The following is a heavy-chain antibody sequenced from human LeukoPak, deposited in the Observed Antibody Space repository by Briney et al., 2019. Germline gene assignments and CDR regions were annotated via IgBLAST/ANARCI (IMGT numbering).Heavy chain of an antibody. CDR2: IIAILDTA. J-gene: IGHJ5*02. CDR1: GGSFSHYS. D-gene: IGHD5-12*01. Sequence: ASVKVSCKASGGSFSHYSISWVRQAPGHGLEWMGRIIAILDTAHYAQKFQGRFTITADKSTTTVYMELSSLRSDDTAVYYCVRGGYDYYLFDPWGQGTLVTVSS. V-gene: IGHV1-69*08. CDR3: VRGGYDYYLFDP.